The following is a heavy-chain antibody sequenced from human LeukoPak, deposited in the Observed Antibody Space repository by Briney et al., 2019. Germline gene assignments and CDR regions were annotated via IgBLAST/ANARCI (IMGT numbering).Heavy chain of an antibody. CDR3: ARARGGSIDY. V-gene: IGHV3-21*01. CDR1: GFSLSGYT. D-gene: IGHD2-15*01. CDR2: ITSSGSYI. J-gene: IGHJ4*02. Sequence: GGSLRLSCAASGFSLSGYTRNWVRQAPGRGLEWVSSITSSGSYIYYADSVKGRFTISRDNAKNSLYLQMNSLRDEDTAVYYCARARGGSIDYWGQGTLVTVSS.